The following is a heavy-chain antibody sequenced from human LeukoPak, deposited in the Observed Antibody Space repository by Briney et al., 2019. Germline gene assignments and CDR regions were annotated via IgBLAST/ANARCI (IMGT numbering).Heavy chain of an antibody. V-gene: IGHV4-59*08. D-gene: IGHD2-8*02. CDR3: ARHQRGFCDGGDRPYYFDH. J-gene: IGHJ4*02. CDR1: GGSISTYY. CDR2: IYYTGDT. Sequence: SSDTLSLTCTVSGGSISTYYCSWVRHPPGKGLEWIGHIYYTGDTRSNRSLKSRVTFLVDTPKTQSSLRLTSVTAADTAVYYCARHQRGFCDGGDRPYYFDHWGLGTLVTVSS.